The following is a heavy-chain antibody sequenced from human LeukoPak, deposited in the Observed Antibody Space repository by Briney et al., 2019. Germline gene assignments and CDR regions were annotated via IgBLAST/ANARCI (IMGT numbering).Heavy chain of an antibody. CDR1: GFTLSIYT. J-gene: IGHJ5*02. CDR3: AKDPGVVRGSPIPNWFDP. V-gene: IGHV3-23*01. CDR2: ISGGGSNT. Sequence: GGSLRLSCAASGFTLSIYTMNWVRQAPGKGLEWVSIISGGGSNTNYADSVKGRFTISRDNSKNTLYLQMNSLRVEDTAVYYCAKDPGVVRGSPIPNWFDPWGQGTLVTVSS. D-gene: IGHD3-3*01.